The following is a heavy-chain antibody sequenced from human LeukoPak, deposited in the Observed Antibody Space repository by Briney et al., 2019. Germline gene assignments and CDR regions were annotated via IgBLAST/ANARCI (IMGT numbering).Heavy chain of an antibody. V-gene: IGHV3-23*01. J-gene: IGHJ4*02. CDR3: AKFLYTMVRGNFDY. D-gene: IGHD3-10*01. CDR2: ISGSGGST. Sequence: PGGSLRLSCAASGFTFSSYCMSWVRQAPGQGLEWVSAISGSGGSTYYADSVKGRFTISRDNSNNTLYLQMNSLRAEDTAVYYCAKFLYTMVRGNFDYWGQGTLVTVSS. CDR1: GFTFSSYC.